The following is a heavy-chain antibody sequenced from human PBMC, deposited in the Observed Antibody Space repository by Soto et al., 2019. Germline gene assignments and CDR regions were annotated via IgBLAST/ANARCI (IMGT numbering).Heavy chain of an antibody. Sequence: SETLSLTCTVSGGSISSYYWSWIRQPPGKGLEWIGYIYFSGITNYNPSLQSRATISVDTSGSQFSLNLVSVTAADTAIYYCARGVALNPFAGHWFDSWGQGTLVTVSS. CDR3: ARGVALNPFAGHWFDS. CDR2: IYFSGIT. J-gene: IGHJ5*01. V-gene: IGHV4-59*01. CDR1: GGSISSYY. D-gene: IGHD2-15*01.